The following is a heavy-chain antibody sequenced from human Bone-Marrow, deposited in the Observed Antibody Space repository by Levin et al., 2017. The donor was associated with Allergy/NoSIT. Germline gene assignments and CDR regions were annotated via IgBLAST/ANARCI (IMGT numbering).Heavy chain of an antibody. CDR3: AKDLSYYYDSSGYYYH. Sequence: SCAASGFTFSSYAMSWVRQAPGKGLEWVSAISGSGGSTYYADSVKGRFTISRDNSKNTLYLQMNSLRAEDTAVYYCAKDLSYYYDSSGYYYHWGQGTLVTVSS. CDR1: GFTFSSYA. D-gene: IGHD3-22*01. CDR2: ISGSGGST. J-gene: IGHJ5*02. V-gene: IGHV3-23*01.